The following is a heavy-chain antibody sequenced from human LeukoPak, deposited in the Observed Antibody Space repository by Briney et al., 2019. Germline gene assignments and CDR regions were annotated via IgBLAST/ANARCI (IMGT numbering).Heavy chain of an antibody. CDR3: ARVMVRGVITDY. Sequence: SETLSLTCAVYGGSFSGYYWSWIRQPPGKGLEWIGEINHSGSTNYNPSLKSRVTISVDTSKNQFSLKLSSVTAADTAVYYCARVMVRGVITDYWGQGTLVTVSS. V-gene: IGHV4-34*01. CDR2: INHSGST. CDR1: GGSFSGYY. J-gene: IGHJ4*02. D-gene: IGHD3-10*01.